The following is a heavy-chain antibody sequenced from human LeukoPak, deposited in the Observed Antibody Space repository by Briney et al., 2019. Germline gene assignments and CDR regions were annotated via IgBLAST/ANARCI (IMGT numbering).Heavy chain of an antibody. V-gene: IGHV1-69*05. Sequence: SVKVSCKAFGGTFSSYDISWVRQAPGQGLEWMGRIIPIFGTANYAQKFQGRVTITTDDSTSTAYMELSSLRSEDTAVYYCARVPRITGTGPPRRFDYWGQGTLVTVSS. J-gene: IGHJ4*02. CDR3: ARVPRITGTGPPRRFDY. D-gene: IGHD1-20*01. CDR1: GGTFSSYD. CDR2: IIPIFGTA.